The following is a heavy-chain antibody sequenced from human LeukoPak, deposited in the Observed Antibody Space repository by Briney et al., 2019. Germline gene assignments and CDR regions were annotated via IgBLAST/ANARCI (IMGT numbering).Heavy chain of an antibody. Sequence: SETLSLTCAVYGGSFSGYYWSWIRQPPGKGLEWIGEINHSGSTNYNPSLKSRVTISVDTSKNQFSLKLSSVTAADTAVYYCARTYGSGTIYYYYYMDVWGKGTTVTISS. D-gene: IGHD3-10*01. CDR2: INHSGST. V-gene: IGHV4-34*01. CDR1: GGSFSGYY. CDR3: ARTYGSGTIYYYYYMDV. J-gene: IGHJ6*03.